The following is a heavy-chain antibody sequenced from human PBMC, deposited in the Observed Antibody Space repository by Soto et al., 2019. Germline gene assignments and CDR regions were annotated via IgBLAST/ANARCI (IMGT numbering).Heavy chain of an antibody. J-gene: IGHJ2*01. CDR1: GGTFSSYI. V-gene: IGHV1-69*08. CDR2: IIPILGIA. CDR3: ARDITPTQSGWYFDL. D-gene: IGHD7-27*01. Sequence: QVQLVQSGAEVKKPGSSVKVSCKASGGTFSSYIISWVRQAPGQGLEWMGRIIPILGIANYAQKFQGRVTITADKSTSTATMELSSLRSEDTAVYYCARDITPTQSGWYFDLWGRGTLVTVSS.